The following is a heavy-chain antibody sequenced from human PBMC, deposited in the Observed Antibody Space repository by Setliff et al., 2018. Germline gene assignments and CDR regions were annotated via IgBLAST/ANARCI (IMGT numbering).Heavy chain of an antibody. D-gene: IGHD6-6*01. V-gene: IGHV4-59*08. CDR3: ARGQATSSRSSLVY. J-gene: IGHJ4*02. CDR2: VYYSGTT. Sequence: SETLSLTCTVSGGSISTYYWSWIRQPPGKGLEFIGYVYYSGTTNYDPSLKSRVTMSVDTSKNHVSLKLSSVTAADTAVYYCARGQATSSRSSLVYWGQGILVTVSS. CDR1: GGSISTYY.